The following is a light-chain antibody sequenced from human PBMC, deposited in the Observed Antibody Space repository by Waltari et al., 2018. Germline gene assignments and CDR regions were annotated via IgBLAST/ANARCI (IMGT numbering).Light chain of an antibody. Sequence: DIQMTQSPSSLSASVGDRVTIPCRARQTISSYLNWYQQKPGKAPKFLIYAASSLRSGVPSRFSGSRSGTEFTLTISSLQPEDFATYYCQQTFSTQTTFGQGTRLELK. CDR3: QQTFSTQTT. CDR1: QTISSY. J-gene: IGKJ5*01. CDR2: AAS. V-gene: IGKV1-39*01.